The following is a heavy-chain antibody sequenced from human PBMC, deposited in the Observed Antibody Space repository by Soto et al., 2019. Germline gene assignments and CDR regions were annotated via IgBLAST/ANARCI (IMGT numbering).Heavy chain of an antibody. D-gene: IGHD1-26*01. CDR3: ARGWETVGTTTPFAY. J-gene: IGHJ4*02. CDR2: IIPMFGTA. V-gene: IGHV1-69*13. Sequence: ASVKVSCKASGGTFSTYAITWVRQAPGQGLEWMGGIIPMFGTANYAQKFRGRVTVTADESTSTAHMELSSLRSEDTAVYYCARGWETVGTTTPFAYWGQGTLVTVSS. CDR1: GGTFSTYA.